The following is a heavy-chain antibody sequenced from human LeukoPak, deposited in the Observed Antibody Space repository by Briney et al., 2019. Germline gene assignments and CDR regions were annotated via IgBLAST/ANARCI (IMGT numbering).Heavy chain of an antibody. CDR1: GFIVSSNY. D-gene: IGHD4/OR15-4a*01. J-gene: IGHJ4*02. V-gene: IGHV3-53*01. CDR3: AREMTIITYSFDS. CDR2: ISETGGTI. Sequence: PGGSLRLSCAASGFIVSSNYMSWVRQAPGKGLEWVSAISETGGTIHYADSVRGRFIISRDNSKNTLYLQMNSLRAEDTAVYYCAREMTIITYSFDSWGQGTLVTVSS.